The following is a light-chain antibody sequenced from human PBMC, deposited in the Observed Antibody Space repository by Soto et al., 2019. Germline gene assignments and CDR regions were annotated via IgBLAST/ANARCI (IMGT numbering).Light chain of an antibody. CDR1: QSISHN. V-gene: IGKV3-20*01. CDR2: GAA. Sequence: EIVLTQSPGTLSLSPGERATLSCRANQSISHNLAWYQQKPGQSPRLLIYGAASRAIGIPDRFNGSGSETTFTLTISRLQPEDFALYYCQQYNGSPFTFGPGTKVDIK. CDR3: QQYNGSPFT. J-gene: IGKJ3*01.